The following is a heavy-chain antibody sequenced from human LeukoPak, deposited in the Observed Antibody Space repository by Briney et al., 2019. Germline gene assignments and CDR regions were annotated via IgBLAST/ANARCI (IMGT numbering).Heavy chain of an antibody. D-gene: IGHD3-22*01. CDR2: ISAYNGNT. Sequence: ASVKVPSRASGYTFTSYGISWVRQAPGQGLEWMGWISAYNGNTNYAQKLQGRVTMTTDTSTGTAYMELRSLRSDDTAVYYCARYDDSSGYSHYYYYGMDVWGQGTTVTVSS. CDR3: ARYDDSSGYSHYYYYGMDV. V-gene: IGHV1-18*01. CDR1: GYTFTSYG. J-gene: IGHJ6*02.